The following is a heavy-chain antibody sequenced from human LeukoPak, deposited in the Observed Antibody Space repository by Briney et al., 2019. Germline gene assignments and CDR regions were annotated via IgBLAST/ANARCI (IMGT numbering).Heavy chain of an antibody. CDR3: ATGGPIVVVPAAQFDY. V-gene: IGHV1-18*01. CDR1: GYTFTSYG. Sequence: GASVKVSCKASGYTFTSYGISWVRQAPGQGLEWMGWISAYNGNTNYAQKLQGRVTMTTDTSTSTAYMELRSLRSDDTAVYYCATGGPIVVVPAAQFDYWGQGTLVTVSS. D-gene: IGHD2-2*01. CDR2: ISAYNGNT. J-gene: IGHJ4*02.